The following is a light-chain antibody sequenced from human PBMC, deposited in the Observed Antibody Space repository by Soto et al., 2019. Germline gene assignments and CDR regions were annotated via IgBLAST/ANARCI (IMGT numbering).Light chain of an antibody. J-gene: IGKJ1*01. CDR3: QQYTTFSRA. CDR1: QTIRTR. V-gene: IGKV1-5*01. CDR2: DAS. Sequence: DIQMTQSPSPLSASVEDRVTITCRASQTIRTRLAWYQQKPGKAPKLLIYDASTLDSGVPSRFSGSGSETDFTLTISGLQPDDFATYYCQQYTTFSRAFGQGTTVDI.